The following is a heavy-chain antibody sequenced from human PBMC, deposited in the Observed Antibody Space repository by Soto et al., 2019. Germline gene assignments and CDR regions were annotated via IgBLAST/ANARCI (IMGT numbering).Heavy chain of an antibody. CDR1: GGSISSYY. CDR3: ARGMGDIVVVVAAPDAFDI. CDR2: IYYSGST. J-gene: IGHJ3*02. Sequence: QVQLQESGPGLVKPSETLSLTCTVSGGSISSYYWSWIRQPPGKGLEWIGYIYYSGSTNYNPSLRSRVTISVDTSKNQCSRKLSSVTAADTAVYYCARGMGDIVVVVAAPDAFDIWGQGTMVTVSS. V-gene: IGHV4-59*01. D-gene: IGHD2-15*01.